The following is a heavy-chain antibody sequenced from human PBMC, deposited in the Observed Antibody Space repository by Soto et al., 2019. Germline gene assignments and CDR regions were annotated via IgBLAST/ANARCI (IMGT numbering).Heavy chain of an antibody. V-gene: IGHV4-59*01. Sequence: QVQLQESGPGLVKPSETLSLTCTVSGGSISSYYWSWIRQPPGNGLEWIGYIYYSGSTNYNPSLKSRVTISVDTSKNQFSLKLSSVTAADTAVYYCARNYDSSGYYYPEYFQHWGQGTLVTVSS. CDR1: GGSISSYY. CDR3: ARNYDSSGYYYPEYFQH. J-gene: IGHJ1*01. D-gene: IGHD3-22*01. CDR2: IYYSGST.